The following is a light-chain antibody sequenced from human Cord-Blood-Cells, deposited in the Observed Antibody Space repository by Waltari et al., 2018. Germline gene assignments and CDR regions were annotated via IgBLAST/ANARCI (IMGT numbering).Light chain of an antibody. CDR1: QSVSSY. V-gene: IGKV3-11*01. Sequence: EIVLTQSPATLSLSPGERATLSCRASQSVSSYLAWYQQKPGQAPRLLISDASNMATGIPARVSGSGSGTDFTLTISSLEPEDFAVYYCQQRSNWPPLTFGGGTKVEIK. CDR2: DAS. J-gene: IGKJ4*01. CDR3: QQRSNWPPLT.